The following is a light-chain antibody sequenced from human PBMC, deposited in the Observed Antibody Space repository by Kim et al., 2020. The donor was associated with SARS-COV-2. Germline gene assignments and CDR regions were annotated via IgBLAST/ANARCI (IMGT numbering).Light chain of an antibody. Sequence: SYELTQPPSVSVSPGQTASITCSGDKLGDKYVCWYQQKSGQSPVLVIYQDIKRPSGIPERFSGSNSGNTATLTISGTQPVDEADYYCQAWDSSNWVFGGGTQLTVL. CDR3: QAWDSSNWV. CDR1: KLGDKY. V-gene: IGLV3-1*01. J-gene: IGLJ3*02. CDR2: QDI.